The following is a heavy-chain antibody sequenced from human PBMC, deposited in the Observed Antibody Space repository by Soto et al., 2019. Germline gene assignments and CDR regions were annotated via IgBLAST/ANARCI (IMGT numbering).Heavy chain of an antibody. CDR1: GFTFSSYG. Sequence: QVQLVESGGGVVQPGRSLRLSCAASGFTFSSYGMHWVRQAPGKGLEWVAVISYDESNKYYADSVKGRFTISRDNSMNTLYLQMNSLRAEDTAVYYCTKGVVVITSYFQHWGQGTLVTVSS. D-gene: IGHD3-22*01. J-gene: IGHJ1*01. V-gene: IGHV3-30*18. CDR3: TKGVVVITSYFQH. CDR2: ISYDESNK.